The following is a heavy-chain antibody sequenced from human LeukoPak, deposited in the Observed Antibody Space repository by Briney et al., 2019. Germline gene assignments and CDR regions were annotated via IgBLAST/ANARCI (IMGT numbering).Heavy chain of an antibody. Sequence: GESLKISCKGSGYRFTSYWIGWVRQMPGKGLEWMGIIYPGDSDTRYSPSFQGQVTISADKSISTAYLQWSSLKASDTAMYYCARSKDIVVVPAAYEFDYWGQGTLVTVSS. J-gene: IGHJ4*02. V-gene: IGHV5-51*01. CDR1: GYRFTSYW. D-gene: IGHD2-2*01. CDR2: IYPGDSDT. CDR3: ARSKDIVVVPAAYEFDY.